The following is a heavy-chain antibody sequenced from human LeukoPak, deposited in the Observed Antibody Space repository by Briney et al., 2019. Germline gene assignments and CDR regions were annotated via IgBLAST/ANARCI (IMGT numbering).Heavy chain of an antibody. CDR3: ARDGRLGELSYDFDY. CDR1: GLTFSSYG. V-gene: IGHV3-33*01. Sequence: GGSLRLSCAASGLTFSSYGMHWVRQAPGKGLEWVAVIWYDGSNKYYADSVKGRFTISRDNSKNTLYLQMNSLRAEDTAVYYCARDGRLGELSYDFDYWGQGTLVTVSS. D-gene: IGHD3-16*02. J-gene: IGHJ4*02. CDR2: IWYDGSNK.